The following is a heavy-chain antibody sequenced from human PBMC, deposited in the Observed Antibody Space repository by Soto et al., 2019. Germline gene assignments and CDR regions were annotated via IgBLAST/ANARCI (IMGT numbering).Heavy chain of an antibody. CDR2: IVVGSGNT. J-gene: IGHJ5*02. CDR3: AAEYSGSYIRGSA. V-gene: IGHV1-58*01. CDR1: GFTFTSSA. Sequence: QMQLVQSGPEVKKPGTSVKVSCKASGFTFTSSAVQWVRQARGQRLEWIGWIVVGSGNTNYAQKFQERVTITRDMSTSTAYMELSSLRSEDTAVYYCAAEYSGSYIRGSAWGQGTLVTVSS. D-gene: IGHD1-26*01.